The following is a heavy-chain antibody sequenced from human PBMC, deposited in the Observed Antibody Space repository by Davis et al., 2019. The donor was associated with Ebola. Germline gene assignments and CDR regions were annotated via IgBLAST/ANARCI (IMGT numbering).Heavy chain of an antibody. J-gene: IGHJ6*02. CDR1: GGTFSSYA. Sequence: SVKVSCKASGGTFSSYAISWVRQAPGQGLEWMGGIIPIFGTANYAQKFQGRVTITADESTSTAYMELSSLRSEDTAVYYCGGLREYYYYGMDVWGQGTTVTVSS. D-gene: IGHD4-17*01. CDR2: IIPIFGTA. V-gene: IGHV1-69*13. CDR3: GGLREYYYYGMDV.